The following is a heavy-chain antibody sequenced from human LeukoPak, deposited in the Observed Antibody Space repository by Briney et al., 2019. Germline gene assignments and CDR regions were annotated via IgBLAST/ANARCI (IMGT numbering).Heavy chain of an antibody. CDR3: ARNKISYDSSAFYDY. D-gene: IGHD3-22*01. CDR2: ISAYNGNT. Sequence: ASVKVSCKASGGTFSSYAISWVRQAPGQGLEWMGWISAYNGNTNYAQKLQGRVTMTTDTSTSTAYMELRSLRSDDTAVYYCARNKISYDSSAFYDYWGQGTLVTVSS. V-gene: IGHV1-18*01. J-gene: IGHJ4*02. CDR1: GGTFSSYA.